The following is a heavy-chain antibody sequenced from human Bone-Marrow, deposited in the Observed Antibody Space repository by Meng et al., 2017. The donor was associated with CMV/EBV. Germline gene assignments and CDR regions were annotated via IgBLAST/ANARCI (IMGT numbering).Heavy chain of an antibody. CDR3: ARGGTSVLRNFDT. J-gene: IGHJ4*02. D-gene: IGHD3-10*01. Sequence: GESLKISCGASGFTFSTYWMSWVRQAPGKGLEWVANIKHDGSEKNYVDSVKGRFTISRDNAKHTLYRQMNSLRAEDTAVYYCARGGTSVLRNFDTWGQGTLVTVSS. CDR2: IKHDGSEK. V-gene: IGHV3-7*01. CDR1: GFTFSTYW.